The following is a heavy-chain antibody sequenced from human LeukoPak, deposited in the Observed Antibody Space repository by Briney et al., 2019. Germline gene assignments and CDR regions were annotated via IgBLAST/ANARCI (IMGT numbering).Heavy chain of an antibody. CDR1: GFTFSSYA. Sequence: GGSLRLSCAASGFTFSSYAMSWVRQAPGKGLEWVSAISGSGGSTYYADSVKGRFTISRDNSKNTLYLQMNSLRAEDTAVYYCAKAKYVVGATAGLDAFDIWGQGTMVTVSS. CDR3: AKAKYVVGATAGLDAFDI. J-gene: IGHJ3*02. V-gene: IGHV3-23*01. D-gene: IGHD1-26*01. CDR2: ISGSGGST.